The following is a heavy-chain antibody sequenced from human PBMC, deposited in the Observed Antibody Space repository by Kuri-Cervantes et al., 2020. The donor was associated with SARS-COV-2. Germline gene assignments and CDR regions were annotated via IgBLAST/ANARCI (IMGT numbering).Heavy chain of an antibody. Sequence: SLMVSCKASGGTFSSYAISWVRQAPGQGLEWMGGIIPIFGTANYAQKFQGRVTITADKSTSTAYIELSSLRSDDTAVYYCAADDQQLLDWGQGTLVTVSS. V-gene: IGHV1-69*06. D-gene: IGHD6-13*01. CDR1: GGTFSSYA. CDR2: IIPIFGTA. CDR3: AADDQQLLD. J-gene: IGHJ4*02.